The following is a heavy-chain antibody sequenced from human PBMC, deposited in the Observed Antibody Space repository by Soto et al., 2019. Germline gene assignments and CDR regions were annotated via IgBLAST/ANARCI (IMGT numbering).Heavy chain of an antibody. CDR1: GFTFSNYW. CDR3: ARVGPDCSGGSCPHPDYFYY. D-gene: IGHD2-15*01. Sequence: GGSLRLSCVASGFTFSNYWMHWVRQVPGQGLLWVSRINPDGSSTSYADSVKGRFTISRDNAKNTLYLQMNSLRADDTALYYCARVGPDCSGGSCPHPDYFYYWGQGNLVTVS. J-gene: IGHJ4*02. CDR2: INPDGSST. V-gene: IGHV3-74*01.